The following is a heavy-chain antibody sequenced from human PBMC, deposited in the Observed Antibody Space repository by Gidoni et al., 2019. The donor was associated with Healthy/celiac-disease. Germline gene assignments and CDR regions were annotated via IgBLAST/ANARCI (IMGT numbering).Heavy chain of an antibody. CDR3: ARGNPTYSSSPDAFDI. CDR2: IYYSGST. Sequence: QVQLQESGPGLVKPSQTLSLTCAVSGGSISSGGYYWSWIRQPPGKGLEWIGYIYYSGSTYYNPSLKSRVTISVDTSKNQFSLKLSSVTAADTAVYYCARGNPTYSSSPDAFDIWGQGTMVTVSS. V-gene: IGHV4-30-4*01. D-gene: IGHD6-6*01. J-gene: IGHJ3*02. CDR1: GGSISSGGYY.